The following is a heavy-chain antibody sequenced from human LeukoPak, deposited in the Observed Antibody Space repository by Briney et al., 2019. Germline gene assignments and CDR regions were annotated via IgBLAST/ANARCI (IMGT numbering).Heavy chain of an antibody. CDR2: ISPADSFT. Sequence: RGASLQISCQGSGSSFSTYWIAWVRQLPGKGLEWMGMISPADSFTRYSPSFQGQVTMSADKSINTAYLQWSSLKASDTAMYYCARHWWGPDIADAANWFDPWGQGTLVTVTS. D-gene: IGHD6-13*01. CDR1: GSSFSTYW. CDR3: ARHWWGPDIADAANWFDP. J-gene: IGHJ5*02. V-gene: IGHV5-51*01.